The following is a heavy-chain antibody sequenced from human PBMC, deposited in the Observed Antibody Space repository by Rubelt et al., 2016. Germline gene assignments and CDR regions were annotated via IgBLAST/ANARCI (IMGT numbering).Heavy chain of an antibody. CDR1: GFTFNNAW. V-gene: IGHV3-23*04. CDR3: ARDPGPVDWLPYYFDS. CDR2: ISGSGAST. Sequence: EVQLVESGGGLVKPGGSLRLSCVVSGFTFNNAWMSWVRQAPGKGLEWVSAISGSGASTYYADSVKGRFTISRDNSKNTLYVQMNSLRAEDTALYYCARDPGPVDWLPYYFDSWGQGTLVTVSS. D-gene: IGHD3-9*01. J-gene: IGHJ4*02.